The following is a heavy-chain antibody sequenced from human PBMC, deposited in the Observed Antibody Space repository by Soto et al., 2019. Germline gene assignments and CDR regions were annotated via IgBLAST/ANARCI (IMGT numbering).Heavy chain of an antibody. V-gene: IGHV3-48*04. CDR3: ARDVDADFRTDFDY. CDR1: GFTFSSYC. Sequence: PGGSLRLSCAASGFTFSSYCVHWVRPAPGKGLEWISYISGNGEIIQYAASARGRFTISRDNAENSVYLEMDRLRAEDTALYYCARDVDADFRTDFDYWGRGTLVTVSS. J-gene: IGHJ4*02. CDR2: ISGNGEII. D-gene: IGHD4-17*01.